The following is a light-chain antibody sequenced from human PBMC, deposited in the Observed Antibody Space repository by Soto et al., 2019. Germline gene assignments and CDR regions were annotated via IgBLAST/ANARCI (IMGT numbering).Light chain of an antibody. CDR3: QQHYSTPWT. CDR1: QSVLYNSNDKNF. CDR2: WAS. V-gene: IGKV4-1*01. Sequence: DIVMTQSPDSLAVSLGERTTINCKSSQSVLYNSNDKNFLAWYQQKPGQPPKLLIYWASTRQSGVPDRFSGSGSATDFTLTISSLQAEDVAVYYCQQHYSTPWTFGQGTKVEIK. J-gene: IGKJ1*01.